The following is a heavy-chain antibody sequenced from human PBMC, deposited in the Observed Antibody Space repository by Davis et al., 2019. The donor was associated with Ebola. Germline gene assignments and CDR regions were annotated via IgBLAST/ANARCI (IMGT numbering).Heavy chain of an antibody. V-gene: IGHV3-30-3*01. CDR3: AREVTAYYPAY. CDR2: ISDDGRRR. D-gene: IGHD3-9*01. Sequence: GESLKISCAASGFTFSSYAMHRVRQAPAKGLEWVTLISDDGRRRIYADSVRGRFTISRDSAKNTLYLQMDSLRTEDTAVYYCAREVTAYYPAYWGQGTLVTVSA. CDR1: GFTFSSYA. J-gene: IGHJ4*02.